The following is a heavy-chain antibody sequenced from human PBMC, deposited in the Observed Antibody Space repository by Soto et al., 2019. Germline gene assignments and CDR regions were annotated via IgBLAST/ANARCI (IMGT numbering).Heavy chain of an antibody. CDR2: IYYSGST. V-gene: IGHV4-59*01. CDR3: ARWPNWNQDSSYYYYGMDV. Sequence: SETLSLTCTVSGGSISSYYWSWIRQPPGKGLEWIGYIYYSGSTNYNPSLKSRVTISVDTSKNQFSLKLSSVTAADTAVYYCARWPNWNQDSSYYYYGMDVWGQGTTVTVSS. CDR1: GGSISSYY. J-gene: IGHJ6*02. D-gene: IGHD1-1*01.